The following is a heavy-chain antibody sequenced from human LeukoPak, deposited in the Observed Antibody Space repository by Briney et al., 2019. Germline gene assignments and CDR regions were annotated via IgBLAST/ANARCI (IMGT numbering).Heavy chain of an antibody. CDR1: GYTFISYY. J-gene: IGHJ4*02. Sequence: ASVKVSCKASGYTFISYYIHWVRQAPGQGLEWMGIINPSGGSTSYAQKFQGRVTMTRDTSTSTVYMELSSLRSEDTAVYYCAKGLDPYYFDHWGQGTLVTVSS. CDR3: AKGLDPYYFDH. CDR2: INPSGGST. V-gene: IGHV1-46*01.